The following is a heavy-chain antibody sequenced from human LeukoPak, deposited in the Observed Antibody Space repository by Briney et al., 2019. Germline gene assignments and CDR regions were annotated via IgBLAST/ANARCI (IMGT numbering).Heavy chain of an antibody. CDR2: ISAYNGNT. J-gene: IGHJ4*02. V-gene: IGHV1-18*01. D-gene: IGHD6-19*01. CDR3: AREYSPQWLVPDY. CDR1: GYTFTSYG. Sequence: GASVKLSCKASGYTFTSYGITWVRQAPGQGLESMGWISAYNGNTNYAQKLQGRVTMTTDTSTSTAYMELRSLRSDDTAVYYCAREYSPQWLVPDYWGQGTLVTVSS.